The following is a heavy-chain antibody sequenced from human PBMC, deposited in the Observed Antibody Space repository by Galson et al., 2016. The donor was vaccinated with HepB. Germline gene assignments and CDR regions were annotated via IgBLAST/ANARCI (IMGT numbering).Heavy chain of an antibody. V-gene: IGHV3-7*01. CDR3: PSWWQTPASYFDY. CDR2: IKQDGSEK. J-gene: IGHJ4*02. D-gene: IGHD2-8*02. Sequence: SLRLSCAASGFTFSSDWMSWVRQAPGKGLEWVANIKQDGSEKYYVDSVKGRFTISRDNAKNSLYLQMNSLRAEDTAVYYFPSWWQTPASYFDYWGQGTLVTVSS. CDR1: GFTFSSDW.